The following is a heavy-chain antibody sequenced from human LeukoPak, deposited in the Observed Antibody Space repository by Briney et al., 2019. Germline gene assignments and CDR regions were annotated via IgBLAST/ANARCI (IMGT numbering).Heavy chain of an antibody. CDR1: GYTFTSYD. D-gene: IGHD3-3*01. CDR3: ARQSNFDFWNGYSPKHYYMAV. V-gene: IGHV1-8*03. Sequence: GASVKVSCKASGYTFTSYDINWVRQATGQGLEWMGWMNPNSGNTGYAQKFQGRVTITRNTSISTAYMERSSLRSEDTAVYYCARQSNFDFWNGYSPKHYYMAVWGRGTTVTVSS. J-gene: IGHJ6*03. CDR2: MNPNSGNT.